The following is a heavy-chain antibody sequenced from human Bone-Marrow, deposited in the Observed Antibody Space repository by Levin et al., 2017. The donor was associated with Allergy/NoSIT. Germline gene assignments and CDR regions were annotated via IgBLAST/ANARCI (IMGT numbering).Heavy chain of an antibody. V-gene: IGHV4-4*02. D-gene: IGHD1-1*01. CDR3: ARDVAQLERVDAFDI. J-gene: IGHJ3*02. CDR1: GGSISSSNW. Sequence: SETLSLTCAVSGGSISSSNWWSWVRQPPGKGLEWIGEIYHSGSTNYNPSLKSRVTISVDKSKNQFSLKLSSVTAADTAVYYCARDVAQLERVDAFDIWGQGTMVTVSS. CDR2: IYHSGST.